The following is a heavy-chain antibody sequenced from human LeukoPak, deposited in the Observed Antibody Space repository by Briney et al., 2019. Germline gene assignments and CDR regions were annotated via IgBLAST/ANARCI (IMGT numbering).Heavy chain of an antibody. CDR3: ARAVDTAIVTGDAFDI. J-gene: IGHJ3*02. Sequence: SETLSLTCTVSGGSISSHYWSWIRQPPGKGLEWIGYIYYSGSTNYNPSLESRVTISVDTSKNQFSLKLSSVTAADTAVYYCARAVDTAIVTGDAFDIWGQGTMVTVSS. CDR1: GGSISSHY. V-gene: IGHV4-59*11. D-gene: IGHD5-18*01. CDR2: IYYSGST.